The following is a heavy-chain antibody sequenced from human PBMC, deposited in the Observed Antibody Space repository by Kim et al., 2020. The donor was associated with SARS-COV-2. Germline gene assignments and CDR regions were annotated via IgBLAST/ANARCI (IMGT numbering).Heavy chain of an antibody. D-gene: IGHD2-15*01. Sequence: GGSLRLSCAASGFTFSDAWMTWVRQAPGKGLEWVGRLKSKADGGTTDYAAPVKGSFSISRDDSKNTLYLHMISLKTEDTDVYYCTTDRRGSGWYF. J-gene: IGHJ2*01. CDR3: TTDRRGSGWYF. V-gene: IGHV3-15*01. CDR2: LKSKADGGTT. CDR1: GFTFSDAW.